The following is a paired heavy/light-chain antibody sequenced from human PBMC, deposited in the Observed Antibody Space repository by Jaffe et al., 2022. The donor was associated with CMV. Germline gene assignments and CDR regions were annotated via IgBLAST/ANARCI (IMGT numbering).Light chain of an antibody. J-gene: IGKJ2*01. CDR2: KAS. V-gene: IGKV1-5*03. CDR3: QQYNSYS. Sequence: DIQMTQSPSTLSASVGDRVTITCRASQSISSWLAWYQQKPGKAPKLLIYKASSLESGVPSRFSGSGSGTEFTLTISSLQPDDFATYYCQQYNSYSFGQGTKLEIK. CDR1: QSISSW.
Heavy chain of an antibody. CDR3: AKDQWDSYSSGWYDPNAFDI. CDR1: GFTFSSYA. CDR2: ISGSGGST. V-gene: IGHV3-23*01. Sequence: EVQLLESGGGLVQPGGSLRLSCAASGFTFSSYAMSWVRQAPGKGLEWVSAISGSGGSTYYADSVKGRFTISRDNSKNTLYLQMNSLRAEDTAVYYCAKDQWDSYSSGWYDPNAFDIWGQGTMVTVSS. D-gene: IGHD6-19*01. J-gene: IGHJ3*02.